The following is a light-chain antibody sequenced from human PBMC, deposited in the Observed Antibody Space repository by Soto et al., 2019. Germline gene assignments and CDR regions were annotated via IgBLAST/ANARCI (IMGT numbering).Light chain of an antibody. CDR3: QQYNSYWT. CDR2: NAS. CDR1: RSVTAW. V-gene: IGKV1-5*01. Sequence: DIQLTQSPSTLSASVGDRVTITCRASRSVTAWLAWYQQKPGRAPKLLISNASSSKSGVPSRFSGSGSGTEFTHTISSLQPEDFATYDCQQYNSYWTFGQGTKVEIK. J-gene: IGKJ1*01.